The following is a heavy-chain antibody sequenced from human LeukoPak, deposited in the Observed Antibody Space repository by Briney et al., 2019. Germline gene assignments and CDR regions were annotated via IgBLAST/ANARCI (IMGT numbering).Heavy chain of an antibody. CDR1: GFTFSSYG. CDR2: IRYDGSNK. D-gene: IGHD6-13*01. Sequence: GGSLRLSCAASGFTFSSYGMHWVRQAPGKGLEWVAFIRYDGSNKYYADSVKGRFTISRDNSKNTLYLQMNSLRAEDTAVYYCAKDLWELAAGNPFDYWGQGTLVTVSS. CDR3: AKDLWELAAGNPFDY. J-gene: IGHJ4*02. V-gene: IGHV3-30*02.